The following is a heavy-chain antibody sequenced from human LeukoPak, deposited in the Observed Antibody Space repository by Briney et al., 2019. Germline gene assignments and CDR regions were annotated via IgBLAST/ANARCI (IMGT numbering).Heavy chain of an antibody. CDR1: GGSISSYY. D-gene: IGHD5-12*01. J-gene: IGHJ4*02. CDR3: ARHEMGYEPYYFDY. Sequence: SETLSLTCTVSGGSISSYYWSWIRQPPGKGLEWIGYIYYSGSTNYNPSLKSRVTISVDTSKNQFSLKLSSVTAADTAVYYCARHEMGYEPYYFDYWGQGTLVTVSS. CDR2: IYYSGST. V-gene: IGHV4-59*08.